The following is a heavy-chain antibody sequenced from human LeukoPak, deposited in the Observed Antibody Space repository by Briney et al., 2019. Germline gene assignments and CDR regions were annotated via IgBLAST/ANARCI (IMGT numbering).Heavy chain of an antibody. Sequence: PGRSLRLACKASGFTLSEFALSWVRQAPGKGLEWLGFIRSRPYGGTPEYAASVKGRFTISRVDSKSIAYLQMNSLKSEDTAVNYCTRGDLVNYDHVWGSWFDHRGQGTLVTVSS. V-gene: IGHV3-49*04. CDR1: GFTLSEFA. J-gene: IGHJ5*02. CDR3: TRGDLVNYDHVWGSWFDH. CDR2: IRSRPYGGTP. D-gene: IGHD3-16*01.